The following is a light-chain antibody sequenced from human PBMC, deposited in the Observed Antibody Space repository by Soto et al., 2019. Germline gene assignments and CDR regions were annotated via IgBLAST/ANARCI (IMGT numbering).Light chain of an antibody. CDR2: DAS. CDR3: HQRRTWPFT. V-gene: IGKV3-11*01. CDR1: QSISSY. J-gene: IGKJ3*01. Sequence: EIVLTQSPATLSLSPGERATLSCRASQSISSYLAWYQHKPDQAPRLLIYDASNRATGIPARFSGSGSGTDFTLTISSLETEDFAVYYCHQRRTWPFTFGPGTKLDIK.